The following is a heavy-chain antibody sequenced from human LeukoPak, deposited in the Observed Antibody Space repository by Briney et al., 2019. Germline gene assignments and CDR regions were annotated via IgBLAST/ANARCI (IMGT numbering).Heavy chain of an antibody. Sequence: GGSLRLSCAASGFTFDDYAMHWVRQAPGKGLEWVSGISWNSGSIGYADSVRGRFTISRDNAKNSPYLQMNSLRAEDTALYYCAKDATVGGERRYFDYWGQGTLVTVSS. CDR3: AKDATVGGERRYFDY. CDR2: ISWNSGSI. J-gene: IGHJ4*02. D-gene: IGHD4-11*01. V-gene: IGHV3-9*01. CDR1: GFTFDDYA.